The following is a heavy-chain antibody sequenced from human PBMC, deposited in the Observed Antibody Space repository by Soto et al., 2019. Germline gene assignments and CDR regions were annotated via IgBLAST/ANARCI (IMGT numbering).Heavy chain of an antibody. J-gene: IGHJ4*02. Sequence: EVQLSESGGGLVQPWGSLRLSCAASGFAVSGYAMSWARQAPGKGLEWVSSVSESGLGTYYADSVKGRFTISRDASTNTLYLQMNGRTVEDTAVYFCARDKYDRDIDHWFSEFWGPGTLVSVSS. CDR3: ARDKYDRDIDHWFSEF. V-gene: IGHV3-23*01. CDR1: GFAVSGYA. CDR2: VSESGLGT. D-gene: IGHD3-3*01.